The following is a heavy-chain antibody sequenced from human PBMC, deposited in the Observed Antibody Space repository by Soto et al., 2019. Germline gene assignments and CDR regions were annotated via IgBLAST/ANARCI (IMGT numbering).Heavy chain of an antibody. D-gene: IGHD3-10*01. CDR1: GYTYSKYI. V-gene: IGHV1-69*05. J-gene: IGHJ6*02. Sequence: QVQLVQSGAEVKKPGASVKVSCKTSGYTYSKYIIAWVRQAPGQGLEWMGGIIPLFGTTDFAQRFQGRLTITTDESTTTAYMELSRLRSEDTATYYCAAELGFGKLSVVWGQGTTVIVSS. CDR3: AAELGFGKLSVV. CDR2: IIPLFGTT.